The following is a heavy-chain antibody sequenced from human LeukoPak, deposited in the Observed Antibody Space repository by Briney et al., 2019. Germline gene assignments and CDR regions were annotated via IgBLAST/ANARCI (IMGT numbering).Heavy chain of an antibody. D-gene: IGHD2/OR15-2a*01. CDR2: INSDGSWT. CDR3: VSFYETD. CDR1: GNYW. J-gene: IGHJ4*02. Sequence: PGGSLRLSCAASGNYWMHWVRQAPGKGLLWVSHINSDGSWTSYADSVKGRFTISEDNAKNTVYLQMNNLRAEDTAVYYCVSFYETDWGRGTLVTVSS. V-gene: IGHV3-74*01.